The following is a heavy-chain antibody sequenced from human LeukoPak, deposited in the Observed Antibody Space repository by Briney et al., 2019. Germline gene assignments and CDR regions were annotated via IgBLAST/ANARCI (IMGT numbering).Heavy chain of an antibody. CDR3: ARDRGAPDSFDL. Sequence: PGGSLRLSCATSGFTFSVYWMYWVRQAPGKGLVWVSRISSDGSSTTYADSVKGRFTMSRDNAKNTLYSQMSSLRAEDTAVYYCARDRGAPDSFDLWGLGTMVTVSS. J-gene: IGHJ3*01. V-gene: IGHV3-74*01. CDR1: GFTFSVYW. CDR2: ISSDGSST. D-gene: IGHD3-10*01.